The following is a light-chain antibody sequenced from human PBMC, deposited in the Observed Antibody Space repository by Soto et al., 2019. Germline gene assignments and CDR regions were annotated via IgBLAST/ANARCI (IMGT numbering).Light chain of an antibody. V-gene: IGKV1-33*01. Sequence: DIQMNQSPSSLSASVGDRVTITCPASQDIKCYLKWYQQKPGKAPKLLIYEASNLETGVPSRFSGSGSGRSFTFTISSLQPEDIATYYCQQCDDFITFGGG. J-gene: IGKJ4*01. CDR1: QDIKCY. CDR3: QQCDDFIT. CDR2: EAS.